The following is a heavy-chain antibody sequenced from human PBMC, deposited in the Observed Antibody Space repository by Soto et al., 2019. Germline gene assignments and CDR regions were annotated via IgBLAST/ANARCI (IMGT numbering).Heavy chain of an antibody. V-gene: IGHV4-59*01. D-gene: IGHD7-27*01. CDR1: GGSISSYY. Sequence: QVQLQESGPGLVKPSETLSLTGTGSGGSISSYYWSWIRQPPGKGLEWIGSIYYSGSTDYDPSLKSRVTISVATSKNQFSLKLSSVTAADTAVYYCTRRWGTSFDFWGQGTLVTVSS. J-gene: IGHJ4*02. CDR2: IYYSGST. CDR3: TRRWGTSFDF.